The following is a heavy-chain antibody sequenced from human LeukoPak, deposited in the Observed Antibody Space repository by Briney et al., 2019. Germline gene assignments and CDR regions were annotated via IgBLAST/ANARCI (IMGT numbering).Heavy chain of an antibody. CDR2: IIPIFGTP. J-gene: IGHJ5*02. D-gene: IGHD4-17*01. V-gene: IGHV1-69*06. CDR3: ARGQLRLRHRGFDP. CDR1: GGTFSSYA. Sequence: SVKVSCKASGGTFSSYAISWVRQAPGQGLEWMGGIIPIFGTPNYAQKFQGRVTITADKSTSTAYMELSSLRSEDTAVYYCARGQLRLRHRGFDPWGQGTLVTVSS.